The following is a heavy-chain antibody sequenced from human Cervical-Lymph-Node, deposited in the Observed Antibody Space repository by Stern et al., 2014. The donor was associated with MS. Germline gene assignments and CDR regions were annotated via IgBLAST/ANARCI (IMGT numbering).Heavy chain of an antibody. CDR2: ISAYNGNT. Sequence: VQLGQAGAEGKKPGASVKGSCKASGYTFTSDGISWVRQDPGQELEWMGWISAYNGNTNYSQKLQGRVTMTTDTSTSTAYIELRSLRSDDTAVYYCARGLLGSENAFDIWGQGTMVTVSS. CDR1: GYTFTSDG. CDR3: ARGLLGSENAFDI. V-gene: IGHV1-18*01. D-gene: IGHD2-15*01. J-gene: IGHJ3*02.